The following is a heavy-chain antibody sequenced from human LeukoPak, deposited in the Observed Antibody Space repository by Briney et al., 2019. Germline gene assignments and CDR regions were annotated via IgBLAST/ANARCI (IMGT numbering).Heavy chain of an antibody. V-gene: IGHV3-21*01. CDR3: ATGRDDSSGYRHDIDY. J-gene: IGHJ4*02. D-gene: IGHD3-22*01. CDR1: GFTFSSYS. CDR2: ISSSSSYI. Sequence: GGSLRLSCAASGFTFSSYSMNWVRQAPGKGLEWVSSISSSSSYIYYADSVKGRFTISRDNAKNSLYLQMNNLRAEGTAVYYCATGRDDSSGYRHDIDYWGQGTLVTVSS.